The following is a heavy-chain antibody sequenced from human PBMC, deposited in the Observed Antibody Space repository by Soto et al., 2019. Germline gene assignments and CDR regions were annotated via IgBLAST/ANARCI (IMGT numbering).Heavy chain of an antibody. CDR1: GFKFSNSA. Sequence: EVQLLESGGGLVQPGGSLRLSCAASGFKFSNSAMTWVRQAPGKGLECVSSISGSGGSTYYADSVKGRFTISRDNSKNTLYLEMNIVGAEHTAVYYCTKAPVVWGSSWYFDLWGRGTLVTVSS. J-gene: IGHJ2*01. CDR3: TKAPVVWGSSWYFDL. D-gene: IGHD7-27*01. V-gene: IGHV3-23*01. CDR2: ISGSGGST.